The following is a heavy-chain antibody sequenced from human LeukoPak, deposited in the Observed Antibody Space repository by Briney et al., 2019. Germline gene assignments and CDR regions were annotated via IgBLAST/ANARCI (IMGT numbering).Heavy chain of an antibody. Sequence: PSETLSLTCTVSGASISNYYWSWIRQPPGKGLEWIGEINHSGSTNYNPSLKSRVTISVDTSKNQFSLKLSSVTAADTAVYYCARGSQSLGYCSGGSCRAKIFDYWGQGTLVTVSS. CDR1: GASISNYY. D-gene: IGHD2-15*01. CDR2: INHSGST. CDR3: ARGSQSLGYCSGGSCRAKIFDY. V-gene: IGHV4-34*01. J-gene: IGHJ4*02.